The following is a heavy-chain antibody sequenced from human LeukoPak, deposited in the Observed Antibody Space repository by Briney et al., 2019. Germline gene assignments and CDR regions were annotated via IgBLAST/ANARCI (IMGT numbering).Heavy chain of an antibody. CDR1: GFTFNTYW. D-gene: IGHD2-15*01. Sequence: GGSLRLSCAASGFTFNTYWMSWVRQAPGKGPEWVANIKQDESEKYYVDSVKGRFTISRDNAKNSLYLQMNSLRAEDTAVYYCASVVGYCSGGSCWPFDYWGQGTLVTVSS. J-gene: IGHJ4*02. V-gene: IGHV3-7*03. CDR2: IKQDESEK. CDR3: ASVVGYCSGGSCWPFDY.